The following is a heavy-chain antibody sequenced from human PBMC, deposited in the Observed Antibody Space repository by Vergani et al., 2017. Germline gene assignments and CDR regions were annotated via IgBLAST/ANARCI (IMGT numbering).Heavy chain of an antibody. CDR3: GRLRRGYRNFDL. Sequence: EVQLVESGGGLVQPGGSLRLSCAASGFSLSRFWMSWLRQAPEKGLEWVPQLSPDGSATSYVDSVKGRFTISRDNTKNSLSLQMSGLRVEDRAVYYCGRLRRGYRNFDLWGHGTLITVSS. CDR2: LSPDGSAT. J-gene: IGHJ2*01. V-gene: IGHV3-7*01. CDR1: GFSLSRFW.